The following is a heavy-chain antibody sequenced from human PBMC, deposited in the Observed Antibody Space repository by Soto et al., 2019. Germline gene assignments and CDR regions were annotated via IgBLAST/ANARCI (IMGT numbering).Heavy chain of an antibody. CDR2: TYYRSNWRH. V-gene: IGHV6-1*01. CDR3: ARGVAGSGFDL. Sequence: PSQTLSLTCVISGDSVSSNTAAWNWIRSSPSRGLEWLGRTYYRSNWRHDYAVSVKSRITVNPDTSKNHFSLQLNSVTPDDTAVYYCARGVAGSGFDLWGQRTLVTVSS. D-gene: IGHD6-19*01. J-gene: IGHJ4*02. CDR1: GDSVSSNTAA.